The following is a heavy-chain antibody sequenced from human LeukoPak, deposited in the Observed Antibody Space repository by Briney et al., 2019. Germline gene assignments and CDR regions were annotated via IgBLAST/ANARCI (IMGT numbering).Heavy chain of an antibody. Sequence: HGESLQISCQGSGYSFTGYWIGWVRQLPGKGLEWMGIIYPGESDTRYSPSFQGQVTISADKSISTAYLQWSSLKTSDTAMYYCARYQLLPRNWFDPWGQGTLVTVSS. J-gene: IGHJ5*02. CDR2: IYPGESDT. V-gene: IGHV5-51*01. D-gene: IGHD2-2*01. CDR1: GYSFTGYW. CDR3: ARYQLLPRNWFDP.